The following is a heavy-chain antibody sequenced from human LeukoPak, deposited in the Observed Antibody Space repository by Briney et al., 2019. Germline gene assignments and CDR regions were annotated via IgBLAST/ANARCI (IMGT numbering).Heavy chain of an antibody. J-gene: IGHJ4*02. CDR3: ARHGYYYLDN. CDR2: IKQDGSKR. D-gene: IGHD5-18*01. Sequence: PGGSPRLSCAASGLTFSTYWMSWVRQAPGEGLEWVASIKQDGSKRFYVDSVKGRFTISRDNAENSMYLQMHSLRVEDTAVYYCARHGYYYLDNWGQGTLVTVSS. CDR1: GLTFSTYW. V-gene: IGHV3-7*01.